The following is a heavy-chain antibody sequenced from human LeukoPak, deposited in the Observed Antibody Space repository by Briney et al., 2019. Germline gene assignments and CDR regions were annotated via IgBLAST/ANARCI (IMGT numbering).Heavy chain of an antibody. CDR2: INHSGST. CDR3: ARGRVSSGYYRIDY. D-gene: IGHD3-22*01. CDR1: GGSFSGYY. V-gene: IGHV4-34*01. J-gene: IGHJ4*02. Sequence: PSETLSLICAVYGGSFSGYYWSWIRQPPGKGLEWIGEINHSGSTNYNPSLKSRVTISVDTSKNQFSLKLSSVTAADTAVYYCARGRVSSGYYRIDYWGQGTLVTVSS.